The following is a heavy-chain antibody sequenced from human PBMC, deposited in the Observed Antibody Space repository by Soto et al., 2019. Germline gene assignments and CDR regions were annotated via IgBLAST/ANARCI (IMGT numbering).Heavy chain of an antibody. CDR2: IYYSGST. Sequence: PSETLSLTCTASGGSVSSNSYYWSWIRQPPGKGLEWIGYIYYSGSTNYNPSLKSRVTISVDTSKNHFSLKLSSVTAADTAVYYCARAPYAVTIFGVGYYFDYWGRGTLVTVSS. CDR3: ARAPYAVTIFGVGYYFDY. D-gene: IGHD3-3*01. V-gene: IGHV4-61*03. J-gene: IGHJ4*02. CDR1: GGSVSSNSYY.